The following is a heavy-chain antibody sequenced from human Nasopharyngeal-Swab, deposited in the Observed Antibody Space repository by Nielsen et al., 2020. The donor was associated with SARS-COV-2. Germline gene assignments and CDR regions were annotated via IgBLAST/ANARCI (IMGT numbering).Heavy chain of an antibody. D-gene: IGHD6-13*01. CDR2: ISYDGSNK. V-gene: IGHV3-30-3*01. CDR1: GFTFSSYA. Sequence: GESLKISCAASGFTFSSYAMHWVRQAPGKGLEWVAVISYDGSNKYYADSVKGRFTISRDNSKNTLYLQMNSLRAEDTAVYYCANRAAAGKKYYYYGMDVWGQGTTVTVSS. J-gene: IGHJ6*02. CDR3: ANRAAAGKKYYYYGMDV.